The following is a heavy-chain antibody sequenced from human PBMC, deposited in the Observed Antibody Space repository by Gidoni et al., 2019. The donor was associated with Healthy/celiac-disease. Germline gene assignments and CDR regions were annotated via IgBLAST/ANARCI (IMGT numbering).Heavy chain of an antibody. V-gene: IGHV3-74*01. CDR3: ARGYYYDSSGYYSIFDY. CDR1: VLTSSSSW. J-gene: IGHJ4*02. Sequence: EVQLVESGGGVVQPVGSLRLSCASSVLTSSSSWTHWVRQAPRKGLVWVSRISSDGSSTSYADSVKGRFTISRDNAKNTLYLQMNSLRAEDTAVYYCARGYYYDSSGYYSIFDYWGQGTLVTVSS. CDR2: ISSDGSST. D-gene: IGHD3-22*01.